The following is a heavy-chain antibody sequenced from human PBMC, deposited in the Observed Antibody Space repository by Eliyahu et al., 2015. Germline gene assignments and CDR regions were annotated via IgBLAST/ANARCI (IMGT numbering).Heavy chain of an antibody. V-gene: IGHV4-31*03. J-gene: IGHJ3*02. Sequence: QVQLQESGPGLVKPSQTLSLTCTVSGXSISSGGYYXSWIRQHPGKGLEWIGYIYYSGSTYYNPSLKSRVTISVDTSKNQFSLKLSSVTAADTAVYYCARESPIVVVPGSIAAAGTDAFDIWGQGTMVTVSS. D-gene: IGHD6-13*01. CDR2: IYYSGST. CDR3: ARESPIVVVPGSIAAAGTDAFDI. CDR1: GXSISSGGYY.